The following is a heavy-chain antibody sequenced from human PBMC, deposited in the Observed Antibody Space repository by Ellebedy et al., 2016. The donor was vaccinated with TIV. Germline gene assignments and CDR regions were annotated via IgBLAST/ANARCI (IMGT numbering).Heavy chain of an antibody. D-gene: IGHD2-2*03. J-gene: IGHJ4*02. CDR1: GFTFSSYS. CDR2: ISSSSGTM. V-gene: IGHV3-48*04. CDR3: ARRSSGYCVGVKCTTDFDY. Sequence: GESLKISXAASGFTFSSYSMNWVRQAPGKGLEWVSYISSSSGTMYYADSVKGRFTISRDNTKNTLYLQMNSLRAEDTGVYYCARRSSGYCVGVKCTTDFDYWGQGTLVTVSS.